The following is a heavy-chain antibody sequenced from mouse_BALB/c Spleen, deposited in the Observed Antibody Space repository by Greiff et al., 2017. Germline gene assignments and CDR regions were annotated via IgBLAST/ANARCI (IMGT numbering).Heavy chain of an antibody. D-gene: IGHD6-5*01. J-gene: IGHJ4*01. CDR1: GFTFSSYT. CDR3: AKTYDGMDY. Sequence: EVKVVESGGGLVQPGGSLKLSCAASGFTFSSYTMSWVRQTPEKRLEWVAYISNGGGSTYYPDTVKGRFTISRDNAKNTLYLQMSSLKSEDTAMYYCAKTYDGMDYWGQGTSVTVSS. V-gene: IGHV5-12-2*01. CDR2: ISNGGGST.